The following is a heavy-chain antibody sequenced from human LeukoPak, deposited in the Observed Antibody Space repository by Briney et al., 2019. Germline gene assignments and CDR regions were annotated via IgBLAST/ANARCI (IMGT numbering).Heavy chain of an antibody. CDR3: ARADIIVVAGATPVGSGFEY. D-gene: IGHD2-15*01. V-gene: IGHV1-18*01. CDR2: ISAHKGDT. CDR1: GYTFTTYG. Sequence: GASVKVSCKTSGYTFTTYGISWLRQAPGQGLEWMGWISAHKGDTEYAQKFQGRVTMTRDTSTSTAYMELQSPTSDDTAVYYCARADIIVVAGATPVGSGFEYWGQGALITVS. J-gene: IGHJ4*02.